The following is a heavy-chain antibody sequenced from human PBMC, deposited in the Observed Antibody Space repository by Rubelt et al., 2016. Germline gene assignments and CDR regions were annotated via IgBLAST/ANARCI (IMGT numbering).Heavy chain of an antibody. Sequence: EVQLVESGGGLIQPGGSLRLSCAASGFTVSTNFMNWVRQAPGKGLEWVANIEQDGSEKNYVDSVKGRFTISRDNAKNSLYLQMNSLRAEDTAVCYCARGLTIAVAGTPDYWGQGALVTVSS. CDR1: GFTVSTNF. J-gene: IGHJ4*02. CDR3: ARGLTIAVAGTPDY. D-gene: IGHD6-19*01. CDR2: IEQDGSEK. V-gene: IGHV3-7*01.